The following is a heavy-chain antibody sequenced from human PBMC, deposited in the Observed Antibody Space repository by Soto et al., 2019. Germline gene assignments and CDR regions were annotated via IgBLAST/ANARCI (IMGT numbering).Heavy chain of an antibody. CDR1: GFTVSSNY. Sequence: PGWSLRLSCAASGFTVSSNYMTWVRQAPGKGLEWVSLIWSAGFTYYADSVKVRFTISRDNSKLTLYIEMNSLRAEASAVYYCAREITPDLWGQGTLVTVSS. CDR3: AREITPDL. CDR2: IWSAGFT. J-gene: IGHJ5*02. V-gene: IGHV3-53*01.